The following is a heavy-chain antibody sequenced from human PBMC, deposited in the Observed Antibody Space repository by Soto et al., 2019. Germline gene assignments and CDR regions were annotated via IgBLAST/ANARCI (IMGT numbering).Heavy chain of an antibody. Sequence: EVQLVESGGGLVQPGGSLRLSCAASGFTFSNYEMSWVRQAPGKGLEWVSYISSSGRTILYADSVKGRFTISRDNAKNSLFLQTNSLRAEDTAVYYCARDRGEGWNAFDYWGQGTLVTVSS. D-gene: IGHD1-1*01. V-gene: IGHV3-48*03. CDR2: ISSSGRTI. CDR3: ARDRGEGWNAFDY. CDR1: GFTFSNYE. J-gene: IGHJ4*02.